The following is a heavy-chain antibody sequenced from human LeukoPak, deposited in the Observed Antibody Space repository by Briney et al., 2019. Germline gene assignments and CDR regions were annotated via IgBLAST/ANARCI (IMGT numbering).Heavy chain of an antibody. CDR3: ATGTHYDLLPF. Sequence: ASVKVSCKASGYPFITYYMHWVRQAPGQGLEWMGGFDPGSGEIIYEQKFQDRVTMTEDTSTDTAYMELSSLRSEDTALYYCATGTHYDLLPFWGQGTLVTVSS. CDR2: FDPGSGEI. J-gene: IGHJ4*02. CDR1: GYPFITYY. D-gene: IGHD3-9*01. V-gene: IGHV1-24*01.